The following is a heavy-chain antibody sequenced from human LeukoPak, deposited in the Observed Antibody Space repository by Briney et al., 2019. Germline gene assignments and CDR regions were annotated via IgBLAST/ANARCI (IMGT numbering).Heavy chain of an antibody. J-gene: IGHJ4*02. CDR2: INHSGST. Sequence: SETLSLTCAVYGGAFSGYYWTWIRQPPGKGLEWIGEINHSGSTNYNPSLKSRVTISVDTSKNQFSLKVNSVTAADTAIYYCARGPSERYYESIGYYCFDYWGQGTLVTVSS. CDR3: ARGPSERYYESIGYYCFDY. D-gene: IGHD3-22*01. CDR1: GGAFSGYY. V-gene: IGHV4-34*01.